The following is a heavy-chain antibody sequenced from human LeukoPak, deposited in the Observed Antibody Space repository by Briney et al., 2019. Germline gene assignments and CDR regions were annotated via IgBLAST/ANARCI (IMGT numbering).Heavy chain of an antibody. J-gene: IGHJ4*02. V-gene: IGHV1-2*02. D-gene: IGHD3-9*01. CDR1: GYTFTGYY. Sequence: ASVKVSCKASGYTFTGYYMHWVRQAPGQGLEWMGWINPNSGGTNYAQKFQGRVTMTRDTSISTAYMELSRLRSDDTAVYYCARDSTPPGPLRYFDWLNFDYWGQGTLVTVSS. CDR2: INPNSGGT. CDR3: ARDSTPPGPLRYFDWLNFDY.